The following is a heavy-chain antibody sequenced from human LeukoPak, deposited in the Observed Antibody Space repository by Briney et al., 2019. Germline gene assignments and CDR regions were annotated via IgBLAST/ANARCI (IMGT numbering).Heavy chain of an antibody. J-gene: IGHJ5*02. CDR3: ARLVPDIVVVVAATGNWFDP. Sequence: SETLSLTCTVSGGSISSSSYYWGWIRQPPGKVLEWIGRIYYSGSTYYNPSLKSRVTISVDTSKNQFSLKLSSVTAEDTAVYYCARLVPDIVVVVAATGNWFDPWGQGTLVTVSS. D-gene: IGHD2-15*01. V-gene: IGHV4-39*01. CDR1: GGSISSSSYY. CDR2: IYYSGST.